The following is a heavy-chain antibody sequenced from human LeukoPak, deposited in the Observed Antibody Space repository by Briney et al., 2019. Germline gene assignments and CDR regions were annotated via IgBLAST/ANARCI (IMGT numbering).Heavy chain of an antibody. D-gene: IGHD6-13*01. Sequence: GGSLRLSCAASGFTFGSYAMSWVRQAPGKGLEWVSVISGSGGSTYCADSVKGRFTIPRDNSENTLYLQMNSLRAEDTAVYYCAKSITAAGTVYWGQGTLVTVSS. CDR2: ISGSGGST. CDR3: AKSITAAGTVY. CDR1: GFTFGSYA. J-gene: IGHJ4*02. V-gene: IGHV3-23*01.